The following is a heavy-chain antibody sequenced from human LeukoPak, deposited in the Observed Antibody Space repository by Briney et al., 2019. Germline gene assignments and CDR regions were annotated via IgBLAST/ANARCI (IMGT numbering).Heavy chain of an antibody. Sequence: ASVKVSCKASGYTFTGYYMHWVRQAPGQGLEWMGWFNPNSGGTNYAQKFQGRVTMTRDTSISTAYMELSRLRSDDTAVYYCARVGGPYSSSWSFDYWGQGTLVTVSS. V-gene: IGHV1-2*02. J-gene: IGHJ4*02. CDR1: GYTFTGYY. CDR2: FNPNSGGT. CDR3: ARVGGPYSSSWSFDY. D-gene: IGHD6-13*01.